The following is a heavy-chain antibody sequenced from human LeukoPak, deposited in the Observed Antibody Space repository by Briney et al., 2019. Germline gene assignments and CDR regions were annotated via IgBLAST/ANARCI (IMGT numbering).Heavy chain of an antibody. CDR2: IKQDGSEK. V-gene: IGHV3-7*03. Sequence: GGSLRLSWAASGFTFSDYWLTWVRQAPGEGLEWVANIKQDGSEKYYVDSVKGRFTISRDDVKGSLFLQMDSLGADDTAVYFCARGDRVGITTGHFDYWGQGALVTVSS. CDR3: ARGDRVGITTGHFDY. CDR1: GFTFSDYW. D-gene: IGHD2-21*01. J-gene: IGHJ4*02.